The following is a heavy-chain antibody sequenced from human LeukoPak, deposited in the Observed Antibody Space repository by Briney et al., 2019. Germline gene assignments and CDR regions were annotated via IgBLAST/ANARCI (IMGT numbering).Heavy chain of an antibody. CDR1: GGSISSSNYY. J-gene: IGHJ6*03. D-gene: IGHD6-19*01. CDR3: ARATSEYSSGWYFHTGYYYYMDV. V-gene: IGHV4-61*05. Sequence: SETLSLTCTVSGGSISSSNYYWGWIRQPPGKGLEWIGYIYYSGSTNYNPSLKSRVTISVDTSKNQFSLKLSSVTAADTAVYYCARATSEYSSGWYFHTGYYYYMDVWGKGTTVTISS. CDR2: IYYSGST.